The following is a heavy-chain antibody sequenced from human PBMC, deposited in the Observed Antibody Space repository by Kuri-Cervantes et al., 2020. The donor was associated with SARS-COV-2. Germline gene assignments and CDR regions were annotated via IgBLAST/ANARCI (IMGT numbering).Heavy chain of an antibody. J-gene: IGHJ4*02. V-gene: IGHV4-61*09. CDR1: GGSISSGSYY. D-gene: IGHD4-17*01. CDR2: IYTSGST. CDR3: ARALVYGDYESFDY. Sequence: SETLSLTCTVSGGSISSGSYYWSWIRQPAGKGLEWIGHIYTSGSTNYNPSLKSRVTISVDTSKNQFSLKLSSVTAADTAVYYCARALVYGDYESFDYWGQGTLVTVSS.